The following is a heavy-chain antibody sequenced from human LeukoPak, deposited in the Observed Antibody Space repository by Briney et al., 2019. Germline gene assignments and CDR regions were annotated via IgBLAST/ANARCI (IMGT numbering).Heavy chain of an antibody. D-gene: IGHD3-22*01. J-gene: IGHJ5*02. V-gene: IGHV4-39*01. Sequence: SETLSLTCTVSGGSISSSSDYWGWIRQSPGKGLEWIGSMYYSGTTYYNPSLKSRVTISVDTSKNHFSLKLSSVTAADTAVYYCARHDSYYDSSGTARRWFDPWGQGTLVTVSS. CDR2: MYYSGTT. CDR1: GGSISSSSDY. CDR3: ARHDSYYDSSGTARRWFDP.